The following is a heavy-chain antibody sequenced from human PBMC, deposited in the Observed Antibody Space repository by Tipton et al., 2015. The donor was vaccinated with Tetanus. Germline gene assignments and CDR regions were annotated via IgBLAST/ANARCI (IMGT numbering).Heavy chain of an antibody. J-gene: IGHJ4*02. CDR1: GGSISSGGYY. V-gene: IGHV4-31*03. CDR2: IYYSGST. D-gene: IGHD1-26*01. CDR3: ARDQARGARGWNYFDY. Sequence: LVKPSQTLSLTCTVSGGSISSGGYYWSWIRQHPRKGLEWIGDIYYSGSTYYNPSLKSRVTISVDTSKNQFSLKLNSVTAADTAVYYCARDQARGARGWNYFDYWGQGTLVTVSS.